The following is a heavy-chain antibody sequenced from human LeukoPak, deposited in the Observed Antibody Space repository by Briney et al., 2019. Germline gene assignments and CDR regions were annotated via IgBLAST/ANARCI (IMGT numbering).Heavy chain of an antibody. Sequence: GGSLRLSCAVSGITLSNYGMRWVRRAPGKGLEWDAGISDRAGKTTYADSVKGRFTISRDSPKNTLYLQVNSLRAEDTAVYFCAKRGVVIRVILVGFHKEAYYFDSWGQGALVTVSS. V-gene: IGHV3-23*01. J-gene: IGHJ4*02. CDR2: ISDRAGKT. D-gene: IGHD3-22*01. CDR3: AKRGVVIRVILVGFHKEAYYFDS. CDR1: GITLSNYG.